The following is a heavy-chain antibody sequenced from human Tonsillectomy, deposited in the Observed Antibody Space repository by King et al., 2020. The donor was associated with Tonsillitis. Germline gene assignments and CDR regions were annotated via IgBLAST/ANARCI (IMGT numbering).Heavy chain of an antibody. CDR2: IRYDGSNK. Sequence: HVQLVESGGGVVQPGGSLRLSCAASGFSFSTYGMHWVRQAPGKGLEWVAFIRYDGSNKDYADSVKGRFTISRDNSKRNLYLQMNSLRAEDTAVYYCAKSRQNYDSWGGFDYWGQGTLVTVSS. D-gene: IGHD3-3*01. CDR3: AKSRQNYDSWGGFDY. V-gene: IGHV3-30*02. J-gene: IGHJ4*02. CDR1: GFSFSTYG.